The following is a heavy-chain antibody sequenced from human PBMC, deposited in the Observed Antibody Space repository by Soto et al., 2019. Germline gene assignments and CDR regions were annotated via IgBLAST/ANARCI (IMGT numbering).Heavy chain of an antibody. D-gene: IGHD3-16*01. CDR1: GYSFTSYW. Sequence: GESLKISCQGSGYSFTSYWISWVRQMPGKGLEWMGRIDPSDSYTNYSPSFQGHVTISADKSISTAYLQWSSLKASDTAMYYCARHDADYATYGMDVWGQGTTVTGSS. J-gene: IGHJ6*02. V-gene: IGHV5-10-1*01. CDR3: ARHDADYATYGMDV. CDR2: IDPSDSYT.